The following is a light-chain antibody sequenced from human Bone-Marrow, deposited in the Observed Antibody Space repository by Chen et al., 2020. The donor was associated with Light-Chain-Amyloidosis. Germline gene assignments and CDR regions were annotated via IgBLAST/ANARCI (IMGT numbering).Light chain of an antibody. CDR2: GAS. CDR3: RQYNNWPAYT. CDR1: QSVSSN. J-gene: IGKJ2*01. V-gene: IGKV3-15*01. Sequence: EIVMTQPPATLSVSPGERATLSCRASQSVSSNLAWYQQKPDQAPRLLIYGASTRATGIPARFRVSGYGTEFTLTICSLQSEDFAVYYCRQYNNWPAYTFGPGTKLEIK.